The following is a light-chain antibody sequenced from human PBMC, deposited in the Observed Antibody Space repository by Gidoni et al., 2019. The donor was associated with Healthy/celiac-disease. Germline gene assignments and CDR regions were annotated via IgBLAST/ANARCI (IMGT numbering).Light chain of an antibody. Sequence: QSVLTQPPSASGPPGQRVTISCSGSSSNIGSNYVYWYQQLPGTAPKLLIYRNNQRPSGVPDRFSGSKSGTSASLAISGLRSEDEADYYCAAWDDSLSGLDVVFGGGTKLTVL. CDR3: AAWDDSLSGLDVV. J-gene: IGLJ2*01. CDR2: RNN. CDR1: SSNIGSNY. V-gene: IGLV1-47*01.